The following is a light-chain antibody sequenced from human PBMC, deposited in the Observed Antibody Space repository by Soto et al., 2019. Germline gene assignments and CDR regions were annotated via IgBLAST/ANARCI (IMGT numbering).Light chain of an antibody. V-gene: IGKV3-15*01. CDR1: QSISGT. J-gene: IGKJ1*01. Sequence: EIVVTRSPATLSVSPVGRAPLYCTASQSISGTLAWYQQKPGQAPRPLIYGASTRATSFPARFSGSGSGTDFTLTISSLQSEDFAVYYCQQYNNWPWTFGQGTKVDIK. CDR3: QQYNNWPWT. CDR2: GAS.